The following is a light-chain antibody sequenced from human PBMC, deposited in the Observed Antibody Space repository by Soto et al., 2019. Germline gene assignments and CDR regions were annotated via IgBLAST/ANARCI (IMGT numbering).Light chain of an antibody. CDR3: QQYNNWPRT. Sequence: EIVMSQSPATVSVSPGERATLSCRASQSVKNNVSWYQQKPGQAPRLLIYAASTRATDIPTRFSGRGSGTEFTLTISSLQSEDFAVYYCQQYNNWPRTFGQGTKVDI. CDR1: QSVKNN. J-gene: IGKJ1*01. V-gene: IGKV3-15*01. CDR2: AAS.